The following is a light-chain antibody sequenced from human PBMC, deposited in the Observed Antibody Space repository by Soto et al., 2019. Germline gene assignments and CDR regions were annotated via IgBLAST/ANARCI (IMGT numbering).Light chain of an antibody. V-gene: IGKV3-20*01. Sequence: ETVFTQSPGTLSLSPGERATLSCRASQSINNNYLAWYQQKPGQPPRLLIYDASGRATGIPDRVNGSGSGTDFTLTISRLEPEDFAVYYCQQYGSSPWTFGQGTKVDI. J-gene: IGKJ1*01. CDR1: QSINNNY. CDR3: QQYGSSPWT. CDR2: DAS.